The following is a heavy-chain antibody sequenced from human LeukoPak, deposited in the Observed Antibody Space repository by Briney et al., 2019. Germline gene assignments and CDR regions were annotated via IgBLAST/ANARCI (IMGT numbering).Heavy chain of an antibody. CDR2: IYHSGST. J-gene: IGHJ6*03. CDR3: ARDQGRPYYYYYMDV. V-gene: IGHV4-38-2*02. Sequence: SETLSLTCAVSGYSISSSYYWGWIRQPPGKGLEWIGSIYHSGSTYYNPSLKSRVTISVDTSKNQFSLKLSSVTAADTAVYYCARDQGRPYYYYYMDVWGKGTTVTVSS. CDR1: GYSISSSYY.